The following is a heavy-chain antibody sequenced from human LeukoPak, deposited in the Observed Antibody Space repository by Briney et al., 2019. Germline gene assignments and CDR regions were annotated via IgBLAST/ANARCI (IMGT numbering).Heavy chain of an antibody. CDR1: GFNFRSYG. V-gene: IGHV3-30*18. CDR3: PKDPRLLVVVPAAINYYYGMDV. D-gene: IGHD2-2*01. Sequence: PGRSLRLSCAASGFNFRSYGLHWVRPPPAKDLEWVAAISYDGSNKCYADSLKGRFTISRDISNNTQYLQMNILRAEDTAVYYCPKDPRLLVVVPAAINYYYGMDVWGKGTTVTVYS. CDR2: ISYDGSNK. J-gene: IGHJ6*04.